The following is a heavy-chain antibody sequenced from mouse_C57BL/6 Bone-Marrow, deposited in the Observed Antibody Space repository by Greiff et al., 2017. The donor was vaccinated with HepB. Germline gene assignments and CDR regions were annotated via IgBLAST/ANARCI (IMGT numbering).Heavy chain of an antibody. D-gene: IGHD2-2*01. CDR3: VIYYGYAWFAY. CDR2: INPDSSTI. Sequence: EVKLLESGGGLVQPGGSLKLSCAASGIAFSRYWMSWVRRAPGKGLEWIGEINPDSSTINYAPSLKDKFNISRDNAKNTLYLQMSKVRSEDTALSYYVIYYGYAWFAYWGQGTLVTVSA. CDR1: GIAFSRYW. J-gene: IGHJ3*01. V-gene: IGHV4-1*01.